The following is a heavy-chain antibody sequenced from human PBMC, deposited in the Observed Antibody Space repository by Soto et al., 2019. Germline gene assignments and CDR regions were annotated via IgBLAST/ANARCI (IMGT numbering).Heavy chain of an antibody. CDR2: MAYDGSNE. Sequence: GGSLRLSCAASGFTFSSFGIHWVRQAPGKGLEWVAVMAYDGSNEYYADSVRGRFTISRDNSKSTVYLQMNSLRPEDTAVYYCAKNTVGLGRYYYYGMDVWGQGTTVTVSS. J-gene: IGHJ6*02. CDR1: GFTFSSFG. CDR3: AKNTVGLGRYYYYGMDV. V-gene: IGHV3-30*18. D-gene: IGHD5-12*01.